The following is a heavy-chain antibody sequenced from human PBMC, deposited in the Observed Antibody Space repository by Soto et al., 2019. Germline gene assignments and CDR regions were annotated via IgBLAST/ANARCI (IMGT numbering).Heavy chain of an antibody. CDR3: ARDHCSGGSCYRYNWFDP. Sequence: ASVKVSCKASGYTFTSYGISWVRQAPGQGLEWMGWISAYNGNTNYAQKLQGRVTMTTDTSTSTAYMELRSLRSDDTAVYYCARDHCSGGSCYRYNWFDPWGQGTLVTFSS. CDR1: GYTFTSYG. D-gene: IGHD2-15*01. J-gene: IGHJ5*02. V-gene: IGHV1-18*01. CDR2: ISAYNGNT.